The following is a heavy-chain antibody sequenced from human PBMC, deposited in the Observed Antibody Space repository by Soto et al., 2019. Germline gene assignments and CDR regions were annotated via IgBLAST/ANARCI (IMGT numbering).Heavy chain of an antibody. J-gene: IGHJ6*02. CDR2: ISGSGGST. CDR1: GFTFSSYA. CDR3: AKGTFGGSITTYLVDYYYYYGMDV. V-gene: IGHV3-23*01. Sequence: GGSLRLSCAASGFTFSSYAMSWVRQAPGKGLEWVSAISGSGGSTYYGDSVKGRFTISRDNSKNTLYLQMNSLRAEDTAVYYFAKGTFGGSITTYLVDYYYYYGMDVWGQGTTVTVSS. D-gene: IGHD3-16*01.